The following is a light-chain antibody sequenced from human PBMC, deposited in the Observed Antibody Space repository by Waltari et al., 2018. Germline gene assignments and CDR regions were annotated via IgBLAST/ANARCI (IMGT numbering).Light chain of an antibody. J-gene: IGLJ3*02. CDR3: STWDHSLNGRV. V-gene: IGLV1-36*01. Sequence: QSALNQEASVSGTVGQKVTLSCTGNNNNIGTYGVGWYQQISHVPPKSVMFGISLPAGIPDRFSGSKSGTTASLTISGLQPEDEGDDFCSTWDHSLNGRVFGGGTKLTVL. CDR2: GI. CDR1: NNNIGTYG.